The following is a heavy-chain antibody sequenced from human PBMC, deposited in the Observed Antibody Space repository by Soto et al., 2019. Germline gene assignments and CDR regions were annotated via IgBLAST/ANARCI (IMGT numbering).Heavy chain of an antibody. Sequence: ASVKVSCKASGYTFTSYYMHWVRQAPGQGLEWMGIINPSGGSTSYAQKFQGRVTMTRDTSTSTVYMELSSLRSEDTAVYYCARGGSTIFGVVMQFDYWGQGTLVTVSS. CDR3: ARGGSTIFGVVMQFDY. D-gene: IGHD3-3*01. CDR2: INPSGGST. J-gene: IGHJ4*02. CDR1: GYTFTSYY. V-gene: IGHV1-46*01.